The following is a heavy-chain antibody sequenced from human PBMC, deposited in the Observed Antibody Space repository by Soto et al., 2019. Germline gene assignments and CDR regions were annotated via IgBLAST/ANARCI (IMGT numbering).Heavy chain of an antibody. CDR3: GWPSGLSGDSGYSYKGI. Sequence: EVQLVESGGTLIEPGGSLRLSCAASGFSFTNAWMHWVRPAPGKGLEWVGRIKSKRHGGTAEYAAPVKGRFTISRDDSENRVYLQMNSLRIEDTALYCCGWPSGLSGDSGYSYKGIWGQGSLVTVSS. CDR1: GFSFTNAW. D-gene: IGHD5-12*01. J-gene: IGHJ4*02. V-gene: IGHV3-15*07. CDR2: IKSKRHGGTA.